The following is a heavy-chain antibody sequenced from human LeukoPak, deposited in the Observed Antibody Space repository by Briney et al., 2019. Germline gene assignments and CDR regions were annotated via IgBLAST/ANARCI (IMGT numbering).Heavy chain of an antibody. J-gene: IGHJ4*02. D-gene: IGHD3-9*01. CDR3: ARGDFHYDILTGYSPPRFFDY. CDR1: GGSVSSGGYY. Sequence: PSQTLSLTCTVSGGSVSSGGYYWSWVRQHPGKGLEWIGYIYYSGSTYYSPSLKSRVTISVDTSKNQFSLKLSSVTAADTAVYYCARGDFHYDILTGYSPPRFFDYWGQGTLVTVSS. CDR2: IYYSGST. V-gene: IGHV4-31*03.